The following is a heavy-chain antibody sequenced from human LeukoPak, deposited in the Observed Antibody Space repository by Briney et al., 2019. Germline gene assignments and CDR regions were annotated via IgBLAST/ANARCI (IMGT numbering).Heavy chain of an antibody. V-gene: IGHV6-1*01. CDR2: TYYRSKRNK. J-gene: IGHJ4*02. CDR3: ASSYSQGIDY. CDR1: GDSVSINSAA. D-gene: IGHD2-15*01. Sequence: SQTLSLTFAISGDSVSINSAAWNWLRQSPSRGLEWLGSTYYRSKRNKHDAVSMKSRITINPDTSKNQFSLQLNSVTPEDTAVYYCASSYSQGIDYWGQGTLVTVSS.